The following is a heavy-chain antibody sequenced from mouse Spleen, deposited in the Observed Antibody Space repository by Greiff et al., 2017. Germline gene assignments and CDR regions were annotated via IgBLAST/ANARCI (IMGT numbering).Heavy chain of an antibody. J-gene: IGHJ4*01. Sequence: EVNVVESGGGLVQPGGSLRLSCATSGFTFSDFYMEWVRQPPGKRLEWIAASRNKANDYTTEYSASVKGRFIVSRDTSQSILYLQMNALRAEDTAIYYCARDLYYDYASYAMDYWGQGTSVTVSS. V-gene: IGHV7-1*02. CDR3: ARDLYYDYASYAMDY. CDR2: SRNKANDYTT. CDR1: GFTFSDFY. D-gene: IGHD2-4*01.